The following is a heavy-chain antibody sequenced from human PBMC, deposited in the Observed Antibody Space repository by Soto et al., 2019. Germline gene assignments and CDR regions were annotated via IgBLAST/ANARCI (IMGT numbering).Heavy chain of an antibody. J-gene: IGHJ4*02. CDR3: AKIPTLKKPIAAAKYVL. V-gene: IGHV3-11*01. CDR2: ISSSGGIR. D-gene: IGHD6-13*01. CDR1: GFTFSDHY. Sequence: GGSLRLSCSTSGFTFSDHYMTWIRQAPGKGLEWVSYISSSGGIRYYADSVRGRFTISRENAKNSLFLEMNSLRAEDTAVYYCAKIPTLKKPIAAAKYVLWGQGNLVTVYS.